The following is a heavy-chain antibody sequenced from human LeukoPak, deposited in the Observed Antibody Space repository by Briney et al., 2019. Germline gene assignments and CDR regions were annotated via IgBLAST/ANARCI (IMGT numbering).Heavy chain of an antibody. CDR3: ATSADSPGNS. CDR1: GFTCSRYW. D-gene: IGHD4-23*01. Sequence: GGSLRLSCVASGFTCSRYWMSWVRQAPGKGLEWVANLKQDGSVKYYVDSVKGRFTISRDNAKNSLYLQMTNLRAEDTAVYFCATSADSPGNSWGQGTLITVSS. V-gene: IGHV3-7*01. J-gene: IGHJ4*02. CDR2: LKQDGSVK.